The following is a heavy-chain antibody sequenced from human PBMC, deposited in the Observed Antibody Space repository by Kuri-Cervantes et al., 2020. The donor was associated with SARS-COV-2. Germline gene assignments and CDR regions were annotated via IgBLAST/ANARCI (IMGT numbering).Heavy chain of an antibody. CDR3: ARQLRYFDWLGDDAFDI. J-gene: IGHJ3*02. Sequence: ESLILYFSAPGGTFSSYSMNWVRQAPGKGLDWASSISSSSSYIYYADSVKGRFTISRDNAKNSLYLQMNSLRAEDTAVYYCARQLRYFDWLGDDAFDIWGQGPMVTVSS. CDR2: ISSSSSYI. V-gene: IGHV3-21*01. D-gene: IGHD3-9*01. CDR1: GGTFSSYS.